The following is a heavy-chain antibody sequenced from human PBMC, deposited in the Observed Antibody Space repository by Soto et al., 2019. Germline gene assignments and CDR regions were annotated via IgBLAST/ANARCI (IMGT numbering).Heavy chain of an antibody. D-gene: IGHD3-16*01. CDR3: ARGRSFSHDSTPPPIFDP. V-gene: IGHV3-13*01. J-gene: IGHJ5*02. Sequence: GLSLRLSWFGAVVTFSTLDIHSVGQAPGKGLEWVSGIGTLSDTFYAASVQGRFTISRQNAKNSVYLQMNSLRAGDTAFYYCARGRSFSHDSTPPPIFDPRGQGTLVTV. CDR1: VVTFSTLD. CDR2: IGTLSDT.